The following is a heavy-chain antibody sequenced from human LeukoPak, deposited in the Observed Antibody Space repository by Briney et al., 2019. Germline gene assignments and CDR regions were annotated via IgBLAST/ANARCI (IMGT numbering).Heavy chain of an antibody. V-gene: IGHV4-59*11. Sequence: SETLSLTCTVSGGSISSHYLTWIRQSPVKGLEWIGDISNSGSTSYNPSLKSRVTISIDTSKNQFSLKLSSVTAADTAVYYCGRDALVGYFSYYYMDVWGKGTTGTVSS. D-gene: IGHD2-15*01. CDR3: GRDALVGYFSYYYMDV. J-gene: IGHJ6*03. CDR2: ISNSGST. CDR1: GGSISSHY.